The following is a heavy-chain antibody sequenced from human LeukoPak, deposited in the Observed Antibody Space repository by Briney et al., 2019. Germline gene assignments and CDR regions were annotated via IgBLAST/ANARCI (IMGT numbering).Heavy chain of an antibody. J-gene: IGHJ4*02. CDR2: MNPNSGNT. D-gene: IGHD3-9*01. V-gene: IGHV1-8*01. Sequence: RASVKVSCKASGYTFTSYDINWVRQATGQGLEWMGWMNPNSGNTGYAQKFQGRVTMTRNTSISTAYMELSSPRSEDTAVYYCAREASVLRYFDWLSYWGQGTLVTVSS. CDR3: AREASVLRYFDWLSY. CDR1: GYTFTSYD.